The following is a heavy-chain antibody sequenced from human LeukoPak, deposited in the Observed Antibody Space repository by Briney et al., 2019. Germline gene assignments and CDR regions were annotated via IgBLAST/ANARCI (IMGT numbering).Heavy chain of an antibody. J-gene: IGHJ4*02. CDR1: GGSISSSSYY. V-gene: IGHV4-39*06. Sequence: SETLSLTCTVSGGSISSSSYYWGWIRQPPGKGLEWIGSIHYTGSSYYNPSLKSRVSISVDTSKNQFALKPSSVTAADTAVYYCASAQYFESNVIIDYWGQGTLVTVSS. CDR3: ASAQYFESNVIIDY. CDR2: IHYTGSS. D-gene: IGHD3-9*01.